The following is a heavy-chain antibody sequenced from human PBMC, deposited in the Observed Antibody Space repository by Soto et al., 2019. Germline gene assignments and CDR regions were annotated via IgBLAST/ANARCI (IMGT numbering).Heavy chain of an antibody. Sequence: QITLKESGPTLVRPTQTLTLTCTFSGFSLSTTGVGVGWIRQPPGKALEWLALIYWDDDTRYSPSLKSRLTITKDTSQNAGLLKMTNSDPVDTATYYCALSRRDYVLGRERATYFDPWGQGTLVTVSS. V-gene: IGHV2-5*02. CDR1: GFSLSTTGVG. CDR2: IYWDDDT. CDR3: ALSRRDYVLGRERATYFDP. D-gene: IGHD3-16*01. J-gene: IGHJ5*02.